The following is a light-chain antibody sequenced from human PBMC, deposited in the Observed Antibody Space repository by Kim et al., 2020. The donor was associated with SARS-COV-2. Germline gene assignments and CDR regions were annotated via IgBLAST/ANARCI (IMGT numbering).Light chain of an antibody. CDR2: QNN. V-gene: IGLV1-47*01. CDR1: SSNIPCNH. CDR3: AAWDDSLSGVL. J-gene: IGLJ2*01. Sequence: ELTQPPSASGTPGHRVTISCSGGSSNIPCNHVYWYQQLPGTAPKLVIYQNNQRPSGVPDRFSGSKSGTSASLAISGLRSEDEAEYFCAAWDDSLSGVLFGGGTQLTVL.